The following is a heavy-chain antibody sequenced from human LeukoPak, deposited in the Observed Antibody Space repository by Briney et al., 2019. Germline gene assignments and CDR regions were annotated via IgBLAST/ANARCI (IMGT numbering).Heavy chain of an antibody. Sequence: PGGSLRLSCAASGVAFSSYNMNWVRQAPWKGLVWVSYITTSSNTLYYADSVKGRFTISRDNAKNSLYLQMNSLRAEDTAVYYCARTVDGITNFDYWGQGTLVTVAS. CDR3: ARTVDGITNFDY. V-gene: IGHV3-48*01. CDR1: GVAFSSYN. J-gene: IGHJ4*02. D-gene: IGHD6-19*01. CDR2: ITTSSNTL.